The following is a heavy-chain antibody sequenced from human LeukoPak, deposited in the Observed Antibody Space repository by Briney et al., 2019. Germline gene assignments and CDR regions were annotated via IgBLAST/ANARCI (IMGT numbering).Heavy chain of an antibody. CDR3: ASRSSVAGTGPG. CDR2: IKQDGSEK. Sequence: PGGSLRLSCAAAGFTFSNYWMTWVRQAPGKGLEWVANIKQDGSEKYYVDSVKGRFTISRDNAKNSLYLQMNSLRAEDTAVYYCASRSSVAGTGPGWGQGTLVTVSS. J-gene: IGHJ1*01. CDR1: GFTFSNYW. V-gene: IGHV3-7*01. D-gene: IGHD6-13*01.